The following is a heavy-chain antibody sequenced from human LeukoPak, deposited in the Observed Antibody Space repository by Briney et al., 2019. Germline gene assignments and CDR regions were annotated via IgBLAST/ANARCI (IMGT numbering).Heavy chain of an antibody. CDR3: ARDRVSGSPDYYYYYMDV. CDR1: GYTFTGYY. Sequence: ASVKVSCKASGYTFTGYYMHWVRQAPEQGLEWMGWINPNSGGTNYAQKFQGRVTMTRDTSISTAYMELSRLRSDDTAVYYCARDRVSGSPDYYYYYMDVWGKGTTVTVSS. J-gene: IGHJ6*03. D-gene: IGHD1-26*01. CDR2: INPNSGGT. V-gene: IGHV1-2*02.